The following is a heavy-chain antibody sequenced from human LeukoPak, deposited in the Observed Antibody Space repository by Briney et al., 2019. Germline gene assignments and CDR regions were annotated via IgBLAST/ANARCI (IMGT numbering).Heavy chain of an antibody. Sequence: GGSLRLSCAASGFTFSSYEMNWVRQAPGKGLEWVSSISSSSSYIYYADSVKGRFTISRDNAKNSLYLQMNSLRAEDTAVYYCARDQYYYDSSGLYYFDYWGQGTLVTVSS. D-gene: IGHD3-22*01. CDR1: GFTFSSYE. V-gene: IGHV3-21*01. J-gene: IGHJ4*02. CDR3: ARDQYYYDSSGLYYFDY. CDR2: ISSSSSYI.